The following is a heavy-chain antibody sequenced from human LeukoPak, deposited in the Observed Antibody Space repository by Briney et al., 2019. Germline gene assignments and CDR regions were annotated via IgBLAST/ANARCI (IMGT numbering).Heavy chain of an antibody. CDR3: ARDDMGWFDP. Sequence: SETLSLTCAVSGGSISSGGYSWSWIRQPPGKGLEWIGYIYYSGSTNYNPSLKSRVTISVDTSKNQFSLKLSSVTAADTAVYYCARDDMGWFDPWGQGTLVTVSS. V-gene: IGHV4-61*08. CDR1: GGSISSGGYS. CDR2: IYYSGST. J-gene: IGHJ5*02.